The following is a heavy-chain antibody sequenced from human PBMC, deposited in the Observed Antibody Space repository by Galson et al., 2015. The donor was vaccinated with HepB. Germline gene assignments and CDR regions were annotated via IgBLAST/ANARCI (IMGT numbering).Heavy chain of an antibody. Sequence: SLRLSCAVSGFTLSFYSMTWVRQSPGEGLEWVSSIGSDARVYYADSVKGRFTISRDNSKNTLYLQMNSLRAEDTAVYYCTTDPIVVVVAATAVDYWGQGTLVTVSS. CDR2: IGSDARV. D-gene: IGHD2-15*01. CDR1: GFTLSFYS. CDR3: TTDPIVVVVAATAVDY. V-gene: IGHV3-21*04. J-gene: IGHJ4*02.